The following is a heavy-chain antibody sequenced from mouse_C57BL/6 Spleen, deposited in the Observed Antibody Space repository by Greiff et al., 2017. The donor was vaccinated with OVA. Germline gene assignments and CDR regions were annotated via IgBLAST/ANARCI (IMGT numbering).Heavy chain of an antibody. CDR1: GYTFTSYG. CDR2: IYPRSGNT. V-gene: IGHV1-81*01. Sequence: VQLQQSGAELARPGASVKLSCKASGYTFTSYGISWVKQRTGQGLEWIGEIYPRSGNTYYNEKFKGKATLTADKSSSTAYMELRSLTSEDSAVYFCAREGVGYGSSYWYFDVWGTGTTVTVSS. CDR3: AREGVGYGSSYWYFDV. J-gene: IGHJ1*03. D-gene: IGHD1-1*01.